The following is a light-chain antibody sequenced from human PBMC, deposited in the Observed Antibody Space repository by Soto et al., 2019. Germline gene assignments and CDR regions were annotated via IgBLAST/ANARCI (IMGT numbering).Light chain of an antibody. CDR1: QSGLNGSNNKQY. Sequence: DDVMTQSPDSMAVSLGERATIHCKSSQSGLNGSNNKQYLDWYQQNAGQPPKLLMYWASTRASGVPARFSGSRSGTDFTIKISSRQDEDVAVYYCHHYDGVPITFGGGTKVEI. J-gene: IGKJ4*01. CDR2: WAS. V-gene: IGKV4-1*01. CDR3: HHYDGVPIT.